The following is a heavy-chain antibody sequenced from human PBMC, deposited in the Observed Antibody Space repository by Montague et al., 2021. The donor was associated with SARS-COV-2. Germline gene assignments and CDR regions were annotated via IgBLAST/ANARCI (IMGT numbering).Heavy chain of an antibody. CDR3: ARDRPESWRISPGLAGLCATVVVQAGGLAV. D-gene: IGHD2-15*01. Sequence: TLSLTCTVSGDSMTSGSHFWTWIRQPAGKGLEWIGHIQSSGTSNYSPSLRDRITLSIDTSRNQFSLEVRSVTAADTGIYYCARDRPESWRISPGLAGLCATVVVQAGGLAVGGRGTSV. J-gene: IGHJ4*02. V-gene: IGHV4-61*09. CDR2: IQSSGTS. CDR1: GDSMTSGSHF.